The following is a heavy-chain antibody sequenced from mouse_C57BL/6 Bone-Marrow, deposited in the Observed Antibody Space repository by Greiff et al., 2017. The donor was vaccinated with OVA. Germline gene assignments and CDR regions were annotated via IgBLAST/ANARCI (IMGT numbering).Heavy chain of an antibody. V-gene: IGHV1-55*01. CDR2: IYPGSGST. CDR3: AREGTTVDLYYAMDY. D-gene: IGHD1-1*01. CDR1: GYTFTSYW. J-gene: IGHJ4*01. Sequence: VQLQQPGAELVKPGASVKMSCKASGYTFTSYWITWVKQRPGQGLEWIGDIYPGSGSTNYNEKFKSKATLTVDTSSSTAYMQLSSLTSEDSAVYYCAREGTTVDLYYAMDYWGQGTSVTVSS.